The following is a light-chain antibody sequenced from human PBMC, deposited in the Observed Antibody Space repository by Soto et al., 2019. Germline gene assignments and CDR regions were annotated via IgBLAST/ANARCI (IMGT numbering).Light chain of an antibody. CDR1: QSISNW. J-gene: IGKJ2*01. CDR2: KAS. CDR3: QQYKSYYT. Sequence: DIQMTQSPSTLSASIGERVTITCRASQSISNWLAWYQQKPGKAPKLLIYKASTVESRVPSRFSGSGSGTQVTLTISIMQPDDLATYYCQQYKSYYTFGQGTKVEIK. V-gene: IGKV1-5*03.